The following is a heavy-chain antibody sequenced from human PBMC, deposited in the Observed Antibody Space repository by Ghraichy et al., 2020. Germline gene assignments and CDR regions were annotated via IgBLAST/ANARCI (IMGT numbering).Heavy chain of an antibody. CDR1: GFTFGDYA. V-gene: IGHV3-49*03. J-gene: IGHJ4*02. CDR3: TRDRPLDY. CDR2: IRNKPDGKTT. Sequence: GGSLRLSCSASGFTFGDYAMAWFRQAPGKGLEWVGFIRNKPDGKTTNYAASVRGRFTISRDDSKSIAYLQMNSLKTEDTAVYYCTRDRPLDYWGQGTLVTVSS.